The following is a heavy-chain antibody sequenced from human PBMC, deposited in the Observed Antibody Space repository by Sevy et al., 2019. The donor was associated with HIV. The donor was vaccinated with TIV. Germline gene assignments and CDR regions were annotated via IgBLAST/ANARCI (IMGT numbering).Heavy chain of an antibody. V-gene: IGHV3-9*01. J-gene: IGHJ3*02. Sequence: GGSLRLSCAASGFTFSDYAMHWVRQVPGKGLEWVSGISWNSGAIGYADSVKGRFTISRDNAKNSLYLQMNSLRVEDTALCYCGRAEGYCVTKSCYGGSVKALDIWGQGTMVTVSS. CDR1: GFTFSDYA. CDR3: GRAEGYCVTKSCYGGSVKALDI. CDR2: ISWNSGAI. D-gene: IGHD2-2*01.